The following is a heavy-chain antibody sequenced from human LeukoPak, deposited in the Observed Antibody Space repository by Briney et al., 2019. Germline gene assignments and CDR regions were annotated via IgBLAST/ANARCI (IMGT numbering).Heavy chain of an antibody. CDR3: AREIGAFDI. J-gene: IGHJ3*02. Sequence: SVTLSLTCTVSGGFISRVDYYWSWIRQHPRKGLDRIGYDYYSGSIYYNPSLKSRVTISVDTSKNQFSLKLSSVTAADTAVYYCAREIGAFDIWGQGTMVTVSS. CDR1: GGFISRVDYY. CDR2: DYYSGSI. V-gene: IGHV4-31*03.